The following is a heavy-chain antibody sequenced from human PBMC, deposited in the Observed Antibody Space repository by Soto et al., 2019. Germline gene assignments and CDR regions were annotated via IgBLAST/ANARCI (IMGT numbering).Heavy chain of an antibody. CDR1: EFTFNTYW. D-gene: IGHD6-19*01. V-gene: IGHV3-7*05. J-gene: IGHJ6*02. CDR2: IKDDGSEK. CDR3: AREWGTPGRGSAVGYYYHYGMDV. Sequence: EVQLVESGGGLVQPGGSLRLSCLASEFTFNTYWMNWVRQAPGRGLEWVANIKDDGSEKNYVDSVKGRFTISRDNAKNSLYMQMNSLRGEDTAVYFGAREWGTPGRGSAVGYYYHYGMDVWGQGTTVTVSS.